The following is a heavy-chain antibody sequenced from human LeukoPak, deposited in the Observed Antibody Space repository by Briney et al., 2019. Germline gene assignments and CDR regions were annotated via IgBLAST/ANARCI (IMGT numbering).Heavy chain of an antibody. CDR2: INHSGST. CDR3: ARDRIVGATSSLAAFDI. V-gene: IGHV4-34*01. CDR1: GGSFSGYY. D-gene: IGHD1-26*01. J-gene: IGHJ3*02. Sequence: SETLSLTCAVYGGSFSGYYWSWIRRPPGKGLEWIGEINHSGSTNYNPSLKSRVTISVDTSKNQFSLKLSSVTAADTAVYYCARDRIVGATSSLAAFDIWGQGTMVTVSS.